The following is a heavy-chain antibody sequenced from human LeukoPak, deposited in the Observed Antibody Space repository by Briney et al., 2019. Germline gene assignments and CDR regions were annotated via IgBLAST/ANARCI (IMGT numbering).Heavy chain of an antibody. D-gene: IGHD3-10*01. J-gene: IGHJ3*02. CDR3: ARSWALLESPAFDI. V-gene: IGHV1-18*01. Sequence: ASVKVSCKVSGDSLTRITVHWVRQAPGQGLEWMGGIGSYTGDTNYAQKFQGRITMTPDTSTSTAYMELRSLTSDDTAIYYCARSWALLESPAFDIWGQGSLVTVSS. CDR2: IGSYTGDT. CDR1: GDSLTRIT.